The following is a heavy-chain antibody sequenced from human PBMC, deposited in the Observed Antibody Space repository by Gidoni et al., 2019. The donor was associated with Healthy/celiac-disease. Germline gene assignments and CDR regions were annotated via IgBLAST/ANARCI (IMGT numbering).Heavy chain of an antibody. CDR3: ARVLFEVYSYGFSGGMDV. Sequence: EVQLVESGGGLVQPGGSLRISCAASGFPFSSYEMNWVRQAPGKGLEWVSYISSSGSTIYYADSVKGRFTISRDNAKNSLYLQMNSLRAEDTAVYYCARVLFEVYSYGFSGGMDVWGQGTTVTVSS. CDR1: GFPFSSYE. D-gene: IGHD5-18*01. J-gene: IGHJ6*02. CDR2: ISSSGSTI. V-gene: IGHV3-48*03.